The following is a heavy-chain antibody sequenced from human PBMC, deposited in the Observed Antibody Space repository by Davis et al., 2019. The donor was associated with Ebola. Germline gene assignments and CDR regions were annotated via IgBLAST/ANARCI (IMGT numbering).Heavy chain of an antibody. CDR3: AKDQVPDGVWTIDY. CDR2: IVGSSGAA. D-gene: IGHD4-17*01. Sequence: GESLKISCAASGFTFRTYSMTWVRRAPGKGLEWVLSIVGSSGAAHYADSVKGRFTISRDNSNNVLFLQMSSLTAEDTAVYYCAKDQVPDGVWTIDYWGRGTLVTVSS. J-gene: IGHJ4*02. V-gene: IGHV3-23*01. CDR1: GFTFRTYS.